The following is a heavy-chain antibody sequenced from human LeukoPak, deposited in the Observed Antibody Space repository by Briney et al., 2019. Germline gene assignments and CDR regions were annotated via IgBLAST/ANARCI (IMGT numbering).Heavy chain of an antibody. CDR3: AKVRNSVQDHYHGLDI. Sequence: PGGSLRLSCAASGFTFSSFAMSWVRQAPGKGLEWVSGIGGNGGNTYYADSVKGRCTISRDNPTNTLYLQMNSLKAEDTAIYYCAKVRNSVQDHYHGLDIWGKGTTVTVSS. J-gene: IGHJ6*04. V-gene: IGHV3-23*01. D-gene: IGHD5/OR15-5a*01. CDR2: IGGNGGNT. CDR1: GFTFSSFA.